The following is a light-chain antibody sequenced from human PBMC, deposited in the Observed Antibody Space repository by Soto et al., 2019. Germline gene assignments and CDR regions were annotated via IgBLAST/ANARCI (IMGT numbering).Light chain of an antibody. CDR1: QSVTSSY. V-gene: IGKV3-20*01. Sequence: EIALTQSPDTLSLSPGERATLSCRASQSVTSSYLAWYQQKPCQAPRLLIYGAYRRATGIPDRFSGSGSGTEFTLTISRLEPEHVAVYYCQQYGSSPFTFGQGTKLEIK. CDR2: GAY. J-gene: IGKJ2*01. CDR3: QQYGSSPFT.